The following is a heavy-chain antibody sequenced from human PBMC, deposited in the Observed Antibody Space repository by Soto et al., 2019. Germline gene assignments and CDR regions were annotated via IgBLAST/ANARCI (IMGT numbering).Heavy chain of an antibody. CDR3: TTDSYFTLKLVRFDD. J-gene: IGHJ4*01. V-gene: IGHV3-48*01. CDR1: GFTFSSYS. Sequence: PGGSLRLSCAASGFTFSSYSMNWVRQAPGKGLEWVSYISSSSSTIYYADSVKGRFTISRDNAKNSLYLQMNSLRAEDTAVYYCTTDSYFTLKLVRFDDRGLRTSVTVSS. CDR2: ISSSSSTI. D-gene: IGHD3-22*01.